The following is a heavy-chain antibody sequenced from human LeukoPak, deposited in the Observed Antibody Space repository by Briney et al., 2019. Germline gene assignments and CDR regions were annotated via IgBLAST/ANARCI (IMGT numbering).Heavy chain of an antibody. Sequence: KPSETLSLTCSVSGVSITSAYYWTWIRQSAGKGLEWIGRIYTSGGSGTTNYSPSFESRVTISVDTSKNQFSLKLNSVTATDTAVYYCARGYYYNSSGWSLGYWGQGTLVTVSS. CDR3: ARGYYYNSSGWSLGY. D-gene: IGHD3-22*01. CDR2: IYTSGGSGTT. CDR1: GVSITSAYY. V-gene: IGHV4-61*02. J-gene: IGHJ4*02.